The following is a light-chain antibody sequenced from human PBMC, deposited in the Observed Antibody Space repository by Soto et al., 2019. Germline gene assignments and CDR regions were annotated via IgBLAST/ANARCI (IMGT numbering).Light chain of an antibody. CDR2: GAS. Sequence: EIVMTQSPATLSVSPGEIATLSCRASQSVISNLAWYQQKPGQAPRLLIYGASSRATGIPDRFSGSGSGTDFTLTISRLEPEDFAVYYCQQYGSSPVTFGQGTKVDIK. CDR3: QQYGSSPVT. J-gene: IGKJ1*01. CDR1: QSVISN. V-gene: IGKV3-20*01.